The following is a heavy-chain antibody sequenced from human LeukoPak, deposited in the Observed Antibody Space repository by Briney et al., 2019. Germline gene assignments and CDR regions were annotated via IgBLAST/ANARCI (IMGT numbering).Heavy chain of an antibody. Sequence: PGRSLRLSCAASGFTFSSYGMHWVRQAPGKGLEWVAVISYDGSNKYYADSVKGRFTISRDNSKNTLYLQMNSQRAEDTAVYYCAKASDYGDYEFRAFDIWGQGTMVTVSS. J-gene: IGHJ3*02. V-gene: IGHV3-30*18. CDR2: ISYDGSNK. CDR3: AKASDYGDYEFRAFDI. D-gene: IGHD4-17*01. CDR1: GFTFSSYG.